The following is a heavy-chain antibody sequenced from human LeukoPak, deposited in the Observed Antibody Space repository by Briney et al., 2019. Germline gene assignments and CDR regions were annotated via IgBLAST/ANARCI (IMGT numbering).Heavy chain of an antibody. CDR3: AKAKHYDSSSGPDY. J-gene: IGHJ4*02. Sequence: PGGSLRLSCAASGFTFSSYAMSWVRQAPGKGLEWVSAISGSGGSTYYADSVKGRFTISRDNSKNTLYLQMNSLRAEDTAVYYCAKAKHYDSSSGPDYWGQGTLVTVSS. V-gene: IGHV3-23*01. D-gene: IGHD3-22*01. CDR1: GFTFSSYA. CDR2: ISGSGGST.